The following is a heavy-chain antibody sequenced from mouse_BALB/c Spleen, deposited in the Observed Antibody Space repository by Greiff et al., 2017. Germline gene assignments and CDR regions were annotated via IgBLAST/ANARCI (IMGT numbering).Heavy chain of an antibody. CDR3: ARRTTVVATPLDY. CDR2: IYWDDDK. V-gene: IGHV8-12*01. J-gene: IGHJ2*01. D-gene: IGHD1-1*01. Sequence: QVTLKVSGPGILQPSQTLSLTCSFSGFSLSTSGMGVSWIRQPSGKGLEWLAHIYWDDDKRYNPSLKSRLTISKDTSSNQVFLKITSVDTADTATYYCARRTTVVATPLDYWGQGTTLTVSS. CDR1: GFSLSTSGMG.